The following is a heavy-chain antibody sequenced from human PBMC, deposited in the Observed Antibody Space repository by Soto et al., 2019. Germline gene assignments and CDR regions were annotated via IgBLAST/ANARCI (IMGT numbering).Heavy chain of an antibody. CDR3: ASYGYTYYYYYYGMDV. D-gene: IGHD5-18*01. CDR2: IYSGGST. Sequence: EVQLVESGGGLVQPGGSLRLSCAASGFIVSSNYMSWVRQAPGKGLDWVSVIYSGGSTYYADSVKGRFTISRHNSKNTLYLQMNSLRAEDTAVYYRASYGYTYYYYYYGMDVWGQGTTVTVSS. V-gene: IGHV3-53*04. J-gene: IGHJ6*02. CDR1: GFIVSSNY.